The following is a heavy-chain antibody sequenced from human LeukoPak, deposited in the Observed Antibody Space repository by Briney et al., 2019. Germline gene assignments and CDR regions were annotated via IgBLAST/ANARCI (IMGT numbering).Heavy chain of an antibody. Sequence: ASVKVSCKVSGYTLTELSMHWVRQAPGKGLEWMGGFDPEDGETIYAQKFQGRVTMTEDTSTDTAYMELSSLRSEDTAVYYCVTEAMTGWAFDIWGQGTMVTVSS. CDR3: VTEAMTGWAFDI. D-gene: IGHD1-14*01. CDR1: GYTLTELS. V-gene: IGHV1-24*01. J-gene: IGHJ3*02. CDR2: FDPEDGET.